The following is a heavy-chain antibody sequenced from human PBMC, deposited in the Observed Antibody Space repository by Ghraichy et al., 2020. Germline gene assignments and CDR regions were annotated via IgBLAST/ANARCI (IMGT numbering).Heavy chain of an antibody. CDR3: AKDGAGIQLWFFDY. J-gene: IGHJ4*02. CDR1: GFTFSSYA. CDR2: ISGSGGST. D-gene: IGHD5-18*01. V-gene: IGHV3-23*01. Sequence: GESLNISCAASGFTFSSYAMSWVRQAPGKGLEWVSTISGSGGSTYYVDSVKGRFTISRDNSKNTLYLQMNSLRAEDMAVYYCAKDGAGIQLWFFDYWGQGTLVTVSS.